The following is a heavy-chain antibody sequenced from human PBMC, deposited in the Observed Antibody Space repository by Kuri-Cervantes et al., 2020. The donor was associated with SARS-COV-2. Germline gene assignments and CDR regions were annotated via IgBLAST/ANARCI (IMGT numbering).Heavy chain of an antibody. D-gene: IGHD3-22*01. CDR2: IIPIFGTA. CDR1: GGTFSSYA. J-gene: IGHJ2*01. CDR3: ARDTYDSSGYHIPTRNWYFDL. Sequence: SVKVSCKASGGTFSSYAISWVRQAPGQGLEWMGGIIPIFGTANYAQKFQGRVTITADESTSTAYMELSSLRSEDTAVYYCARDTYDSSGYHIPTRNWYFDLWGRGTLVTVSS. V-gene: IGHV1-69*13.